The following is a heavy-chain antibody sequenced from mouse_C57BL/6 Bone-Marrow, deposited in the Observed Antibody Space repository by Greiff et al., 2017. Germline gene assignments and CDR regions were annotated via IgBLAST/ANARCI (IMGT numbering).Heavy chain of an antibody. CDR3: ARYRDGSSYDYFDY. CDR1: GFTFTDYY. V-gene: IGHV7-3*01. D-gene: IGHD1-1*01. CDR2: IRNKANGYTT. Sequence: EVKLVESGGGLVQPGGSLSLSCAASGFTFTDYYMSWVRQPPGKALEWLGFIRNKANGYTTEYSASVKGRFTISRDNSQSILYLQMNALRAEDSATYYCARYRDGSSYDYFDYWGQGTTLTVSS. J-gene: IGHJ2*01.